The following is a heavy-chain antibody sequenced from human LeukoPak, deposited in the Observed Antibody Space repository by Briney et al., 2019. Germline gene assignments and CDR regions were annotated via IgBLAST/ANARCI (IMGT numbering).Heavy chain of an antibody. V-gene: IGHV5-51*01. Sequence: GESLKTSCKASGYSFTNYWIGSVRQMPGKGLEWMGIIYPGDSDTRYSPSFQGQVTISADKSITTAYLYWSSLRASDTAIYYCARHSSRDHRYYFDSWGQGTLVSVSS. CDR1: GYSFTNYW. CDR2: IYPGDSDT. J-gene: IGHJ4*02. CDR3: ARHSSRDHRYYFDS.